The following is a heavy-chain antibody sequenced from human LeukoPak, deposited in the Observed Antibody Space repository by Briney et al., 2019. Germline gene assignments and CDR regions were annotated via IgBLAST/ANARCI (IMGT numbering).Heavy chain of an antibody. CDR3: AKDLKIFGVVPSYAFHI. D-gene: IGHD3-3*01. CDR1: GFTFDDYA. J-gene: IGHJ3*02. Sequence: SGGSLRLSCAASGFTFDDYAMHWVRQAPGKGLEWVSGISWNNGKIAYADSVKGRFTIPRDNAKKSLYLQMNNLRPEDMALYYCAKDLKIFGVVPSYAFHIWGQGTMVTVSS. CDR2: ISWNNGKI. V-gene: IGHV3-9*03.